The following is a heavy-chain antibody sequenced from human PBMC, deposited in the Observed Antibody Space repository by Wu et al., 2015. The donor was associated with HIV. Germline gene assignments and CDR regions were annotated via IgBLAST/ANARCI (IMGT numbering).Heavy chain of an antibody. Sequence: QVQLVQSGAEVKKPGSSVKVSCKASGVALTSFAFSWVRQAPGQGLEWMGSISTYNGKTDYAQKFQGRVTMTTDTSTSTAYMELRSLRSDDTAVYYCARTWIQHMVRAFDVWGQGTMVTVSS. J-gene: IGHJ3*01. V-gene: IGHV1-18*01. CDR2: ISTYNGKT. D-gene: IGHD5-18*01. CDR1: GVALTSFA. CDR3: ARTWIQHMVRAFDV.